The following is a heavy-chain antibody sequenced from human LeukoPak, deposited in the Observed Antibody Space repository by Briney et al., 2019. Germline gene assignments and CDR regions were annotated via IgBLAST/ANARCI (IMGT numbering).Heavy chain of an antibody. CDR1: GYTFTGYY. CDR3: ARDRGATVTTYYFDY. CDR2: INPNSGGT. J-gene: IGHJ4*02. Sequence: ASVNVSCKASGYTFTGYYMHWVRQAPGQGLEWMGWINPNSGGTNYAQKFQGWVAMTRDTSISTAYMELSRLRSDDTAVYYCARDRGATVTTYYFDYWGQGTLVTVSS. V-gene: IGHV1-2*04. D-gene: IGHD4-17*01.